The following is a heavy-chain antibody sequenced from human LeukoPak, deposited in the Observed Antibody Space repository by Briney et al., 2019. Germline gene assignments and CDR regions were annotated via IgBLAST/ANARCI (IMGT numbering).Heavy chain of an antibody. J-gene: IGHJ4*02. CDR3: ALSSSRRTDY. V-gene: IGHV3-23*01. CDR2: ITGSGGDT. D-gene: IGHD2-2*01. Sequence: GVSLRLSCAASGFTFTSYALSWVRQAPGKGLDWVSAITGSGGDTYYADSVKGRFTISRDNSKNTLYLQMNSLRDEDTAVYYCALSSSRRTDYWGQGTLVTVSS. CDR1: GFTFTSYA.